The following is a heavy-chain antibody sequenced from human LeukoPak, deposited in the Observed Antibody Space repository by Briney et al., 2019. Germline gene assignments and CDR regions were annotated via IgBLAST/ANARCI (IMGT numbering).Heavy chain of an antibody. D-gene: IGHD2-2*01. CDR2: IYYSGNT. V-gene: IGHV4-59*01. CDR3: ARVRYCSTNRCYDREFDN. J-gene: IGHJ4*02. Sequence: PSETLSLTCTVSGGSISNYYWSWILQPPGKGLEWIGYIYYSGNTNYNPSLKSRVTISVDTSKNQFSLKLNSVTAADTAVYCCARVRYCSTNRCYDREFDNWGQGTLVTVSS. CDR1: GGSISNYY.